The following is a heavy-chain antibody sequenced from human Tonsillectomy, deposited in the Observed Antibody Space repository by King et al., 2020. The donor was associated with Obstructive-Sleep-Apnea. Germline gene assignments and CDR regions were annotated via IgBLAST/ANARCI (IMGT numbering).Heavy chain of an antibody. CDR2: SIPIFGTA. D-gene: IGHD5-24*01. CDR3: AREAEMATIEGSYYFDY. CDR1: GGTFSSYA. V-gene: IGHV1-69*12. Sequence: QLVQSGAEVKKPGSSVKVSCKASGGTFSSYAISWVRHAPGQGLEWMGGSIPIFGTANYAQKFQGRVTITADESTSTAYMELSSLRSEDTAVYYCAREAEMATIEGSYYFDYWGQGTLVTVSS. J-gene: IGHJ4*02.